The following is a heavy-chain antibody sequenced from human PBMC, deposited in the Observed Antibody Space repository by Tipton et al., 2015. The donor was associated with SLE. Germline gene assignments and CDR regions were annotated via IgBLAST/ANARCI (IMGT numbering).Heavy chain of an antibody. J-gene: IGHJ5*02. D-gene: IGHD6-19*01. V-gene: IGHV3-21*01. CDR2: ISSSSSYI. Sequence: GSLRLSCAASGFTFSSYSMNWVRQAPGKGLEWVSSISSSSSYIYYADSVKGRFTISRDNAKNSLYLQMNSLRAEDTAVYYCARDQSIAVYNWFDPWGQGTLVTVSS. CDR3: ARDQSIAVYNWFDP. CDR1: GFTFSSYS.